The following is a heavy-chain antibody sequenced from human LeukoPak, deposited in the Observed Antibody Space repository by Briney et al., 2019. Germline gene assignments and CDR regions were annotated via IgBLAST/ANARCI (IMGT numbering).Heavy chain of an antibody. J-gene: IGHJ3*02. D-gene: IGHD6-13*01. CDR2: IYTSGST. Sequence: SETLSLTCTVSGGSISSYYWSWIRQPAGKGLEWIGRIYTSGSTNYNPSLKSRVTMSVDTSKNQFSLKLSSVTAADTAVYYCARVIIAAAGTDDAFDIWGQGTMVTVSS. V-gene: IGHV4-4*07. CDR1: GGSISSYY. CDR3: ARVIIAAAGTDDAFDI.